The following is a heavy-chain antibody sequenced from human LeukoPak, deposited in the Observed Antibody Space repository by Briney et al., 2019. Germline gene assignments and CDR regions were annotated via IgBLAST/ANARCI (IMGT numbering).Heavy chain of an antibody. CDR3: AKDRTFHSDFSAYYFSPPLQQY. V-gene: IGHV3-23*01. D-gene: IGHD3-22*01. CDR1: GFTFRNYA. Sequence: PGGSLRISCEASGFTFRNYAMSWVRQASGKGLEWVFSIFGTTGTTYYADSVKGRVNISRDNSRNMVYLQMNRLRAEDTALYYCAKDRTFHSDFSAYYFSPPLQQYWGQGTLVTVSS. CDR2: IFGTTGTT. J-gene: IGHJ4*02.